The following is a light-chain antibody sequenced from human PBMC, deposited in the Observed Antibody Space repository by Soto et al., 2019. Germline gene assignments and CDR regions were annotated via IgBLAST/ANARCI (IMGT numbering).Light chain of an antibody. CDR2: GAS. CDR3: EQYGSSPWT. Sequence: EIGLTQSPGTLSVSPGERATLSCRASQSVSSNYLAWYQQKFGQAPRLLIYGASNRATGIPDRFSGSGSGTDFTLTISRLEAEDFAVYYCEQYGSSPWTFGQGTKVEIK. V-gene: IGKV3-20*01. J-gene: IGKJ1*01. CDR1: QSVSSNY.